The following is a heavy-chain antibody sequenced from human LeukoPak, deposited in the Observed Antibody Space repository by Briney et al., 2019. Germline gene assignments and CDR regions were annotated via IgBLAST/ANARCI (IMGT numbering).Heavy chain of an antibody. V-gene: IGHV3-7*05. Sequence: PGGSLRLSCVASGFSLGTYWMSWVRRPPGKGLEWVANIKHDGSQRYYVDSVKGRFTISRDSSKNTLYLQMNSLRAEDTAVYYCARRAYNWGAFDIWGQGTLVTVSS. CDR3: ARRAYNWGAFDI. CDR1: GFSLGTYW. D-gene: IGHD5-24*01. J-gene: IGHJ3*02. CDR2: IKHDGSQR.